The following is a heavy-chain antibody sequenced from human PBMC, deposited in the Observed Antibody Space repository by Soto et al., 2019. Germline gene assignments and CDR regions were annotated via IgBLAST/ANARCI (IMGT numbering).Heavy chain of an antibody. CDR3: ARAASSRGIAARMNAFDI. V-gene: IGHV4-34*01. Sequence: PSETLSLTCAVYGGSFSGYYWSWIRQPPGKGLEWIGEINHSGSTNYNPSLKSRVTISVDTSKNQFSLKLSSVTAADTALYYCARAASSRGIAARMNAFDIWGQGTMVTVSS. D-gene: IGHD6-6*01. CDR1: GGSFSGYY. J-gene: IGHJ3*02. CDR2: INHSGST.